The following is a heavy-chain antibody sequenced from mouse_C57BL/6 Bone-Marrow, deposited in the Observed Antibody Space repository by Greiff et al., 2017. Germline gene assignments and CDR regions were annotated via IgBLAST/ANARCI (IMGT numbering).Heavy chain of an antibody. D-gene: IGHD1-1*01. Sequence: EVKVVESGGGLVQPGGSLSLSCAASGFTFTDYYMSWVRQPPGKALEWLGFISNKANGYTTEYSASVKGRFTISRDNSQSILYRQMNDLRAEDSATYDCARFYGSSFRWFAYWGQGTLVTVSA. V-gene: IGHV7-3*01. CDR2: ISNKANGYTT. CDR3: ARFYGSSFRWFAY. CDR1: GFTFTDYY. J-gene: IGHJ3*01.